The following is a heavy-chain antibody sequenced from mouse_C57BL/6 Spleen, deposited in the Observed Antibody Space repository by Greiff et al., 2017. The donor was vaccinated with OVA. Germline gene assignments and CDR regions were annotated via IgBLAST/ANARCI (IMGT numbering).Heavy chain of an antibody. V-gene: IGHV1-22*01. J-gene: IGHJ3*01. D-gene: IGHD2-4*01. Sequence: VQLKESGPELVKPGASVKMSCKASGYTFTDYNMHWVKQSHGKSLEWIGYINPNNGGTSYNQKFKGKATLTVNKSSSTAYMELRSLTSEDSAVYYCAREGDYDGPWFAYWGQGTLVTVSA. CDR3: AREGDYDGPWFAY. CDR1: GYTFTDYN. CDR2: INPNNGGT.